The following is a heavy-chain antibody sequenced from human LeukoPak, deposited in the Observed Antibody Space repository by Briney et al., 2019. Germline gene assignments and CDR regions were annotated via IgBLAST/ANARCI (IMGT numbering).Heavy chain of an antibody. D-gene: IGHD2-2*01. CDR3: ARATYCSSTSCSLYNWSDP. V-gene: IGHV1-69*13. J-gene: IGHJ5*02. CDR1: GGTFSSYA. CDR2: IIPIFGTA. Sequence: ASVKVSCKASGGTFSSYAISWVRQAPGQGLEWMGGIIPIFGTANYAQKFQGRVTITADESTSTAYMELSSLRSEDTAVYYCARATYCSSTSCSLYNWSDPWGQGTLVTVSS.